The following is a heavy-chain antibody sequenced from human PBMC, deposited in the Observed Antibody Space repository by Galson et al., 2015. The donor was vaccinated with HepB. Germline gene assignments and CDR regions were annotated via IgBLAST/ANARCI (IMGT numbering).Heavy chain of an antibody. CDR2: ISSSSSNI. D-gene: IGHD5-18*01. V-gene: IGHV3-48*02. J-gene: IGHJ4*02. CDR3: ARRTVMALDY. CDR1: GFTYSSYS. Sequence: SLRLSCAASGFTYSSYSMNWVRQAPGKGLEWVSYISSSSSNIYYVDSVKGRFTISRDNAKNSLYLQMNSLRDDDTAVYYCARRTVMALDYWGQGTLVTVSS.